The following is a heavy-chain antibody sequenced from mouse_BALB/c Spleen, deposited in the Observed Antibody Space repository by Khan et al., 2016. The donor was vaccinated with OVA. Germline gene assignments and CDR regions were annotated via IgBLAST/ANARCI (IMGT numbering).Heavy chain of an antibody. Sequence: QIQLVQSGAELVRPGVSVKISCKGSGYTFTDFTMHWVKQSHAKSLEWIGVISTYYGDVTYNQKFKGKATMTVDKSSSTAYMELARLTSEDSAIFYCTGGGGGNRCAYWGQGTLVTVSA. CDR1: GYTFTDFT. CDR2: ISTYYGDV. V-gene: IGHV1S137*01. J-gene: IGHJ3*01. CDR3: TGGGGGNRCAY.